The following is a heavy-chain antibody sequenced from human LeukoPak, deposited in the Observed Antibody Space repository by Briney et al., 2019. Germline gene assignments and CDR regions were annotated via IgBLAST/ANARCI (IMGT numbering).Heavy chain of an antibody. Sequence: ASVKVSCKASGYTFTSYGISWVRQAPGQGLEWMGWISAYNGNTNYAQKLQGRVTMTTDTSTSTAYTELRSLRSDDTAVYYCARDESVGYCSSTSCYSNYYYYGMDVWGQGTTVTVSS. D-gene: IGHD2-2*01. J-gene: IGHJ6*02. CDR1: GYTFTSYG. CDR3: ARDESVGYCSSTSCYSNYYYYGMDV. CDR2: ISAYNGNT. V-gene: IGHV1-18*01.